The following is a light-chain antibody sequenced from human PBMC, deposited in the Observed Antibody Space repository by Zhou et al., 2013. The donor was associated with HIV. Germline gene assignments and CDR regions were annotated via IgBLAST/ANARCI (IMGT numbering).Light chain of an antibody. CDR1: QGISSW. Sequence: DIQMTQSPSSVSASVGDRVTITCRASQGISSWLAWYQQIPGKAPKLLIYGTSSLQSGVPSRFSGSGSGTEFTLTISGLQPEDVATYYCQKYDSAPWAFGQGTRVEIK. CDR2: GTS. J-gene: IGKJ1*01. CDR3: QKYDSAPWA. V-gene: IGKV1-12*01.